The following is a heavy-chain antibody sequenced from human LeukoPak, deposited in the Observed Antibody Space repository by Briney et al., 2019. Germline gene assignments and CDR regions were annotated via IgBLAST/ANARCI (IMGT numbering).Heavy chain of an antibody. V-gene: IGHV1-18*01. J-gene: IGHJ4*02. CDR1: GYTFTNYG. CDR3: ARDLKMGYSSGRYSWGTGSSNDY. D-gene: IGHD6-19*01. CDR2: ISGYNGNT. Sequence: ATVKVSCKASGYTFTNYGISWVRQAPGQGLEWMGWISGYNGNTNYAQKFQGRITMTTDTSTSTGYMELRSLRSDDTAVYYCARDLKMGYSSGRYSWGTGSSNDYWGQGTLVTVSS.